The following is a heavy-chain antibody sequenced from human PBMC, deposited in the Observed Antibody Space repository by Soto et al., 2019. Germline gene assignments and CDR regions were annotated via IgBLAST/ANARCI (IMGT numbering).Heavy chain of an antibody. J-gene: IGHJ6*02. CDR2: ISYDGSNK. V-gene: IGHV3-30-3*01. CDR3: ARGNVAWYYYGMDV. Sequence: QVQLVESGGGVVQPGRSLRLSCAASGFTFSSYAMHWVRQAPGKGLEWVAVISYDGSNKYYADSVKGRFTISRDNSKNTLYLQMNSLRAEDTAVYYCARGNVAWYYYGMDVWGQGTTVTVSS. D-gene: IGHD3-10*02. CDR1: GFTFSSYA.